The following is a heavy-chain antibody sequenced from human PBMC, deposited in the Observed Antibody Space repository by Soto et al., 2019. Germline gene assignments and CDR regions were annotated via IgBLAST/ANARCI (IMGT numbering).Heavy chain of an antibody. CDR3: ARASYQLLIYRDELFDY. J-gene: IGHJ4*02. Sequence: ASVKVSCKASGYTFTSYYMHWVRQAPGQGLERMGIINRSGGSTSYAQKFQGRVTMTRDTSTSTVYMELSSLRSDDTAVYYCARASYQLLIYRDELFDYWGRGTLVTVSS. D-gene: IGHD2-2*01. V-gene: IGHV1-46*01. CDR1: GYTFTSYY. CDR2: INRSGGST.